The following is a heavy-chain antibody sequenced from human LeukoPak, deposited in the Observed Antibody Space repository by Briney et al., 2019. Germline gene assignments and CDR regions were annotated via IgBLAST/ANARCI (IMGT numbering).Heavy chain of an antibody. Sequence: ASVKVSCKASGGTFSSYAISWVRQAPGQGLEWMGGIIPIFGTANYAQKFQGRATITTDESTSTAYMELSSLRSEDTAVYYCARPVVPAASAFDIWGQGTMVTVSS. CDR1: GGTFSSYA. V-gene: IGHV1-69*05. J-gene: IGHJ3*02. D-gene: IGHD2-2*01. CDR3: ARPVVPAASAFDI. CDR2: IIPIFGTA.